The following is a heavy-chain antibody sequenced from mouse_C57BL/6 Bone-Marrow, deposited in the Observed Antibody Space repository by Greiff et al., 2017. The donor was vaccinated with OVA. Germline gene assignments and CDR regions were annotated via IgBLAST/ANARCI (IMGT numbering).Heavy chain of an antibody. CDR1: GYAFSSSW. D-gene: IGHD2-4*01. V-gene: IGHV1-82*01. Sequence: VQLQQSGPELVKPGASVKISCKASGYAFSSSWMNWVKQRPGQGLEWIGRIYPGDGDTNYNGKFKGKATLTADKSSSTAYMQLSSLTSEDSAVYVCAKECYDYVDFDYWGQGTTLTVSS. CDR3: AKECYDYVDFDY. J-gene: IGHJ2*01. CDR2: IYPGDGDT.